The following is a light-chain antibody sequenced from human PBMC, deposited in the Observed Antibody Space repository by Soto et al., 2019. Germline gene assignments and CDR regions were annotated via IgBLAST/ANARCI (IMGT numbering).Light chain of an antibody. V-gene: IGLV1-40*01. CDR3: QSYDNSLTTAI. Sequence: QSALTQPPSVSGTPGQTVSISCAGTSSNLGADYDVHWYQQLPGTAPRLLIFGNRVRPSGVPDRFSGSKSGTSASLAITGLQAEDEAIYYCQSYDNSLTTAIFGAGTQLTVL. J-gene: IGLJ2*01. CDR1: SSNLGADYD. CDR2: GNR.